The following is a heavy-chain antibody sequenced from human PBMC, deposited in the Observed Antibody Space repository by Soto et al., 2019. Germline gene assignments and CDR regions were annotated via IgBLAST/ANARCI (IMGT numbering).Heavy chain of an antibody. Sequence: TLSLSCAVSGGSISSGGYAWSWIRQPPGKGLEWIVYIYHSGSTYYNPSLKSRVTISVDRSKNQFSLKLSSVTAADTAVYYCASLYYYDSSGYSWGQGTLVTVSS. V-gene: IGHV4-30-2*01. CDR3: ASLYYYDSSGYS. J-gene: IGHJ5*02. CDR1: GGSISSGGYA. CDR2: IYHSGST. D-gene: IGHD3-22*01.